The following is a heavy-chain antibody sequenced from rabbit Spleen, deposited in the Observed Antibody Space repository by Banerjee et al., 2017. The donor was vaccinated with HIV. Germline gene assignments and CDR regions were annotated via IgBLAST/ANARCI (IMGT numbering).Heavy chain of an antibody. J-gene: IGHJ3*01. CDR1: GFSFSSSDY. V-gene: IGHV1S40*01. CDR3: ARDPGSSFSSYDMDL. D-gene: IGHD8-1*01. Sequence: QQLEESGGDLVKPGASLTLTCTASGFSFSSSDYMCWVRQAPGKGLEWMSCIAGGSGGFTYSASWAKGRFTISKASSTTVTLQMTSLTAADTATYFCARDPGSSFSSYDMDLWGPGTLVTVS. CDR2: IAGGSGGFT.